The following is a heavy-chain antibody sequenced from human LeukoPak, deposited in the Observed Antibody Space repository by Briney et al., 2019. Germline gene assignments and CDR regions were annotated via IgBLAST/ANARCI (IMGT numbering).Heavy chain of an antibody. J-gene: IGHJ4*02. Sequence: PGRSLRLSCAASGLTFDDYAMHWVRQAPGKGLEWVSGISWNSGSIGYADSVKGRFTISRDNAKNSLYLQMNSLRAEDMALYYCAKGTYYYDSRFDYWGQGTLVTVSS. CDR3: AKGTYYYDSRFDY. CDR2: ISWNSGSI. V-gene: IGHV3-9*03. D-gene: IGHD3-22*01. CDR1: GLTFDDYA.